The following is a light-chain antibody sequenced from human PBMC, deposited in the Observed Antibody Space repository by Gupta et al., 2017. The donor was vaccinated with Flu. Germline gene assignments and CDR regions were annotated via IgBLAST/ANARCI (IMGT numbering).Light chain of an antibody. V-gene: IGKV1-39*01. J-gene: IGKJ1*01. CDR3: QQSYSTKWT. CDR2: AAS. Sequence: DSQMTQSPSSLSGSVGDRVTITCRASQSISSYLNWYQQKPGKAPKLLIYAASSLQSGVPSRFSGSGSGTDFTLTISSLQPEDFATYYCQQSYSTKWTFGQGTKVEIK. CDR1: QSISSY.